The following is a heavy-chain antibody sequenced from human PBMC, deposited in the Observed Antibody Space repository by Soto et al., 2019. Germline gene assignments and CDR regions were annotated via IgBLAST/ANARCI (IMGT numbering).Heavy chain of an antibody. CDR3: ASGVSAPYSCSFWLHS. D-gene: IGHD6-6*01. CDR2: IKPNSGGT. Sequence: ASVMVSYNASGYTFNGYCRHWVRQAPGQGLEWMGWIKPNSGGTNYAQKFQGWVTMTRDTSISTAYMELNRLRSDDTAVYYCASGVSAPYSCSFWLHSWGKGTLVTVSS. J-gene: IGHJ5*01. CDR1: GYTFNGYC. V-gene: IGHV1-2*04.